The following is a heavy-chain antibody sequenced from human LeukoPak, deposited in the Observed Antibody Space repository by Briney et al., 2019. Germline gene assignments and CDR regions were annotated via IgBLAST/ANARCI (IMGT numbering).Heavy chain of an antibody. D-gene: IGHD3-22*01. V-gene: IGHV3-20*04. CDR2: INWNGGST. Sequence: GGSLRLSCAASGFTFDDYGMSWVRQAPGKGLEWVSGINWNGGSTGYADAVKGRFTISRDNANNSLYLQMNSLRAEDTALYYCARVSGLGSYYDSSGYPDYWGQGTLVTVSS. CDR3: ARVSGLGSYYDSSGYPDY. J-gene: IGHJ4*02. CDR1: GFTFDDYG.